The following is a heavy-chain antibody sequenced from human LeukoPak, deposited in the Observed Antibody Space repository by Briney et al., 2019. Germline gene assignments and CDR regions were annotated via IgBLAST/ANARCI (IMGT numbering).Heavy chain of an antibody. D-gene: IGHD3-22*01. CDR2: IYSGGST. CDR3: ARGEGYYDSSGYYYYFDY. V-gene: IGHV3-53*05. J-gene: IGHJ4*02. Sequence: GGSLRLSCAASGFTVSSNYMSWVRQAPGKGLEWVSVIYSGGSTYYADSVKGRFTISRDNSKNTLYLQMNSLRAEDTAVYYCARGEGYYDSSGYYYYFDYWGQGTLVTVSS. CDR1: GFTVSSNY.